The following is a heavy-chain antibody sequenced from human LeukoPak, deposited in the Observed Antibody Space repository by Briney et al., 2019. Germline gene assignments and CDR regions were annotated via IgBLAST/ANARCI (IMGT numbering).Heavy chain of an antibody. CDR2: IIPIFGTA. Sequence: ASVKVSCKASGGTFSSYAISWVRQAPGQGLEWMGGIIPIFGTANYAQKFQGRVTMTRDMSTSTVYMELSSLRSEDTAVYYCARTPRGRYDSSGYYGGAGNYFDYWGQGTLVTVSS. J-gene: IGHJ4*02. V-gene: IGHV1-69*05. D-gene: IGHD3-22*01. CDR1: GGTFSSYA. CDR3: ARTPRGRYDSSGYYGGAGNYFDY.